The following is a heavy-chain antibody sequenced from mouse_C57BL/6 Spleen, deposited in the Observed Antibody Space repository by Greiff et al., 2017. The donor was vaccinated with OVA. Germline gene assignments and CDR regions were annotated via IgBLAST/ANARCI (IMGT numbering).Heavy chain of an antibody. Sequence: LQESGPELVKPGASVKISCKASGYAFSSSWMNWVKQRPGKGLEWIGRIYPGDGDTNYNGKFKGKATLTADKSSSTAYMQLSSLTSEDSAVYFCARRGGVYAMDYWGQGTSVTVSS. CDR1: GYAFSSSW. CDR2: IYPGDGDT. CDR3: ARRGGVYAMDY. V-gene: IGHV1-82*01. J-gene: IGHJ4*01.